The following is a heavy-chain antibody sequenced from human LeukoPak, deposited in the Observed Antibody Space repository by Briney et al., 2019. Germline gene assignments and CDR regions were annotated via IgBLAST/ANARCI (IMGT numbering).Heavy chain of an antibody. CDR3: AKDLWSVAVSGLDH. CDR2: INGGGDKT. CDR1: GFPFSSYA. D-gene: IGHD3-3*01. V-gene: IGHV3-23*01. Sequence: QPGRSLRLSCAASGFPFSSYAMSWVRQAPGQGLGWVAAINGGGDKTYYADSVRGRFTISRDNSKSTLILQMNGLRGEDTALYYCAKDLWSVAVSGLDHWGQGTRVTVSS. J-gene: IGHJ4*02.